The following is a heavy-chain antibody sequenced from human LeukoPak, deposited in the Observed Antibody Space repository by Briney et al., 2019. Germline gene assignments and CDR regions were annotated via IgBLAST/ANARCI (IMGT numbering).Heavy chain of an antibody. CDR2: IIPIFGTA. CDR3: ARGSYRGSYYYYYMDV. D-gene: IGHD1-26*01. CDR1: GGTFSSYA. V-gene: IGHV1-69*05. Sequence: SVKVSCKASGGTFSSYAISWVRQAPGQGLEWMGGIIPIFGTANYAQKFQGRVTITTDESTSTAYMELSSLRSEDTAVYYCARGSYRGSYYYYYMDVWGKGTTVTVSS. J-gene: IGHJ6*03.